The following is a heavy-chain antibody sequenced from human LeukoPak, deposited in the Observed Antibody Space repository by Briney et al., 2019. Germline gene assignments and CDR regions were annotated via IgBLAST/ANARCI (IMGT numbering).Heavy chain of an antibody. D-gene: IGHD7-27*01. J-gene: IGHJ3*02. Sequence: GGSLRLSCTASGFTFGDYSMNWVRQAPGKGLEWVGFIRSKAYGGTTEYAASVKGRFTISRDDSKSIAYLQWSSLKASDTAMYYCARPQDFGLTGMNAFDIWGQGTMVTVSS. CDR2: IRSKAYGGTT. CDR3: ARPQDFGLTGMNAFDI. CDR1: GFTFGDYS. V-gene: IGHV3-49*04.